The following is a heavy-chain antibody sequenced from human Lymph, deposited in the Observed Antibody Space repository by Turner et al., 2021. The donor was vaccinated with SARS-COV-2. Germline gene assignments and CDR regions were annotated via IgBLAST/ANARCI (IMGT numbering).Heavy chain of an antibody. J-gene: IGHJ6*02. V-gene: IGHV1-2*02. CDR3: ARDVERYNDFWSGYSGGYGLDV. D-gene: IGHD3-3*01. Sequence: QVQLVQSGAEVKKPGASVKVSCKASGYTFTGYYMHWVRQAPGQGLELMGWINPNSGGTNYAQKFQGRVTMTRDTSISTAYMELSRLRSDDTAVYYCARDVERYNDFWSGYSGGYGLDVWGQGTTVTVSS. CDR1: GYTFTGYY. CDR2: INPNSGGT.